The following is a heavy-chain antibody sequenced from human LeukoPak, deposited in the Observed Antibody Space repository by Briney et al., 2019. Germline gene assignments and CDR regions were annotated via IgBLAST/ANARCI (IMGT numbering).Heavy chain of an antibody. V-gene: IGHV3-48*04. CDR1: GFTFSSYS. D-gene: IGHD2-2*01. J-gene: IGHJ3*02. CDR2: ISSSSSTI. CDR3: AKDLGYCSSTSFYFGNAFDI. Sequence: GGSLRLSCAASGFTFSSYSMNWVRQAPGKGLEWVSYISSSSSTIYYADSVKGRFTISRDNAKNSLYLQMNSLRAEDTAVYYCAKDLGYCSSTSFYFGNAFDIWGQGTMVTVSS.